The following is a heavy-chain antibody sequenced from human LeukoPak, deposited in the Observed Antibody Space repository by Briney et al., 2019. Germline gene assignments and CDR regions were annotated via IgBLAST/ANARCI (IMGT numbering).Heavy chain of an antibody. CDR2: ISPSSSTI. CDR3: AKAKTQAMVLPGNY. J-gene: IGHJ4*02. Sequence: GASLRLSCAASGFTFSSYNMNWVRQAPGRGLEWVSYISPSSSTIYYADSVKGRFTISRDNSKNTLYLQMNSLRAEDTAVYYCAKAKTQAMVLPGNYWGQGTLVTVSS. CDR1: GFTFSSYN. V-gene: IGHV3-48*01. D-gene: IGHD5-18*01.